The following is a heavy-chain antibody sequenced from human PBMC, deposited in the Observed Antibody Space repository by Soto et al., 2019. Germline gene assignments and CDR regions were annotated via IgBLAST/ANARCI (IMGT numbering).Heavy chain of an antibody. V-gene: IGHV4-34*01. CDR1: DRSFRSYY. D-gene: IGHD2-8*01. J-gene: IGHJ5*02. Sequence: ASETLSPTCVVYDRSFRSYYSSWVPQPPGRGLEWIGEDNHRGNANYKPSLQSRVTVSVDTSKDRFSLKLRSVTAADAAVYYCACRVYECFWFDPWGQGTLVTVSS. CDR2: DNHRGNA. CDR3: ACRVYECFWFDP.